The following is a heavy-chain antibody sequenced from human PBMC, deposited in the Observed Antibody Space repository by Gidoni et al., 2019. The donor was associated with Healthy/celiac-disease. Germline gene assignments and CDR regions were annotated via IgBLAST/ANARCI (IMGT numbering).Heavy chain of an antibody. CDR2: ISSSGSTI. V-gene: IGHV3-48*03. D-gene: IGHD3-16*02. Sequence: EVQLVESGGGLVQPGGSLRLSCAASGFTFSSYEMNWVRQAPGKGLEWVSYISSSGSTIYYADSVKGRFTISRDNAKNSLYLQMNSLRAEDTAVYYCARGMITFGGVIDPFDYWGQGTLVTVSS. J-gene: IGHJ4*02. CDR3: ARGMITFGGVIDPFDY. CDR1: GFTFSSYE.